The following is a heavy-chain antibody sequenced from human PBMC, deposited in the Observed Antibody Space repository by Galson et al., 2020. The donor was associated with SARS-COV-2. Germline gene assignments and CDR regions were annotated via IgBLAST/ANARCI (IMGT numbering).Heavy chain of an antibody. CDR3: ARAPVGRNWFDP. CDR2: IYYSGNT. CDR1: GGSLSSYY. J-gene: IGHJ5*02. Sequence: SETLSLPCTVSGGSLSSYYWSWFRQPPGKGLEWIGYIYYSGNTNYNPSLKSRVTISVDTSKNQFSLELNSVTPADTAVYYCARAPVGRNWFDPWGQGTLVTVSS. V-gene: IGHV4-59*13. D-gene: IGHD1-26*01.